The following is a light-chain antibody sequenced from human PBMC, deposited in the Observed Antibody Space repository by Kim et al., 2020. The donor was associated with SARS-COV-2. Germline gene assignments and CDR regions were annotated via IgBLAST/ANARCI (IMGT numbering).Light chain of an antibody. J-gene: IGLJ3*02. Sequence: GQRVTISGSGSSSNIGSNTVNWYQQLPGSAPKLLIYKSKQRPSGVPDRVSGSKSGTSASLAISGLQSEDEAAYYCAAWDDSLNGRVFGGGTKVTVL. CDR2: KSK. CDR1: SSNIGSNT. CDR3: AAWDDSLNGRV. V-gene: IGLV1-44*01.